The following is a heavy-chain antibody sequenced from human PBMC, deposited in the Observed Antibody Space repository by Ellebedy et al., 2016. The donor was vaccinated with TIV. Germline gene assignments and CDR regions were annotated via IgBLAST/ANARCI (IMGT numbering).Heavy chain of an antibody. D-gene: IGHD2/OR15-2a*01. V-gene: IGHV1-2*02. Sequence: AASVKVSCKASGYIFTDHRVDWVRQAPGQGLEWMGWINPNSGGTHYAQSFQGRVTITRDTSITTAYMELSRLTSDDTAIYYCARGGFHFDYWGQGTLVTVSS. J-gene: IGHJ4*02. CDR3: ARGGFHFDY. CDR1: GYIFTDHR. CDR2: INPNSGGT.